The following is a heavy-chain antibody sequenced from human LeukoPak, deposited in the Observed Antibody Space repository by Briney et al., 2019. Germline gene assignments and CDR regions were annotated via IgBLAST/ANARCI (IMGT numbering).Heavy chain of an antibody. D-gene: IGHD3-22*01. J-gene: IGHJ3*02. CDR1: GFTFSNYS. CDR2: ISSSSSYI. Sequence: GGSLRLSCAASGFTFSNYSMNWVRQAPGKGLEWVSSISSSSSYIFYADSVMGRFTISRDNAKNSLYLQMNSLRAEDTAVYYCARDPGIVVVIDDAFHIWGQGTMVTVSS. CDR3: ARDPGIVVVIDDAFHI. V-gene: IGHV3-21*01.